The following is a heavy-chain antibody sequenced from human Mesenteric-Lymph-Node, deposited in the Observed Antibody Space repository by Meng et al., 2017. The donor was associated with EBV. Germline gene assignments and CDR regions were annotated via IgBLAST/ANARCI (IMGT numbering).Heavy chain of an antibody. V-gene: IGHV4-34*01. CDR2: ISQSGDT. J-gene: IGHJ4*02. Sequence: QGQLHQGGAGLLEPSETFSLTCAASGGAFSGYHWSWIRQPPGKGLEYIGEISQSGDTNYNPSLKSRVTISVDTSRNQFSLKMRSVTAADTAVYYCARGTIFGIVVTYFDYWSQGNLVTVSS. D-gene: IGHD3-3*01. CDR1: GGAFSGYH. CDR3: ARGTIFGIVVTYFDY.